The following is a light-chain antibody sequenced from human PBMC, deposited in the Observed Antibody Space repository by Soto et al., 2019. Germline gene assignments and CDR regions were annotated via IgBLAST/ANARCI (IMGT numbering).Light chain of an antibody. CDR2: DNT. CDR3: GTWDTSLSAFYV. V-gene: IGLV1-51*01. CDR1: SSNIGSNS. J-gene: IGLJ1*01. Sequence: QSALTQPPSVSAAPGQKVTISCAGTSSNIGSNSVSWYQHLPGTAPKLLIFDNTKRPSGIPDRFSGFKSGTSATLDIAGLQTGDDADYYCGTWDTSLSAFYVFGTGTKLTVL.